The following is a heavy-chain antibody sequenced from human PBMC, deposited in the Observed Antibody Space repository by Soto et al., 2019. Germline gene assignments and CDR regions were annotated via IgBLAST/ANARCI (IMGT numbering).Heavy chain of an antibody. Sequence: QVQLQESGPGLVKASQTLSLTCTVSGGSISSGGYYWSWIRQHPGKGLEWIGYIYYSGITDYSPCLKSRVTISRDTSKNEFSLKLNSVTAADTAVYYCARSPYYEILTGDLWGQGTLVTVSS. V-gene: IGHV4-31*03. CDR1: GGSISSGGYY. J-gene: IGHJ4*02. CDR3: ARSPYYEILTGDL. D-gene: IGHD3-9*01. CDR2: IYYSGIT.